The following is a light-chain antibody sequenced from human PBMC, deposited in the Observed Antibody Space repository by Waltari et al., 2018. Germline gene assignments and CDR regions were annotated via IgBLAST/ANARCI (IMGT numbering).Light chain of an antibody. Sequence: DVQLTQSPSTLSASVGDSVTITCRASQSIGGWLAWYQQKPGKAPKFLIYEAATLETGVPSRFSGSGSGTEFTLTITSLQPDDFATYYCQQYDTDPWTFGQGTKVE. CDR3: QQYDTDPWT. J-gene: IGKJ1*01. V-gene: IGKV1-5*03. CDR1: QSIGGW. CDR2: EAA.